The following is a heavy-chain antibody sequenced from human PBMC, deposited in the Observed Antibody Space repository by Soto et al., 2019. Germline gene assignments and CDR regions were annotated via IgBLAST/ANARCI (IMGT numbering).Heavy chain of an antibody. J-gene: IGHJ5*02. CDR3: ASDSSSWYNHWFDP. D-gene: IGHD6-13*01. V-gene: IGHV4-4*07. CDR1: GGSISSYY. Sequence: SETLSLTCTVSGGSISSYYWSWIRQPAGKGLEWIGRIYTSGSTNYNPSLKSRVTMSVDTSKNQFSLKLSSVTAADTAVYYCASDSSSWYNHWFDPWGQGTLVTVSS. CDR2: IYTSGST.